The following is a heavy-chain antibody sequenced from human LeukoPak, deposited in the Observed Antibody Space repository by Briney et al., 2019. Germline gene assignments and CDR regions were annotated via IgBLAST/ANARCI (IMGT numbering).Heavy chain of an antibody. CDR2: INPNSGGT. Sequence: ASVKVSCKASGYTFTSYGISWVRQAPGQGLEWMGWINPNSGGTNYAQKFQGWVTMTRDTSISTAYMELSRLRSDDTAVYYCAGEGDYYDSSGLDYWGQGTLVTVSS. D-gene: IGHD3-22*01. CDR1: GYTFTSYG. V-gene: IGHV1-2*04. J-gene: IGHJ4*02. CDR3: AGEGDYYDSSGLDY.